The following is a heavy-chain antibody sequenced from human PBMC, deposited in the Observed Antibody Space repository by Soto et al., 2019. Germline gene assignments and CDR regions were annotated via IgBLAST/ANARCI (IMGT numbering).Heavy chain of an antibody. Sequence: GASVKVSCKASGGTFSSYAISWVRQAPGQGLEWMGGIIPNFGTANYAQKFQGRVTITADESTSTAYMELSSLRSEDTAVYYCARADSSGYYVEGAFDIWGQGTMVTVSS. CDR1: GGTFSSYA. J-gene: IGHJ3*02. V-gene: IGHV1-69*13. D-gene: IGHD3-22*01. CDR2: IIPNFGTA. CDR3: ARADSSGYYVEGAFDI.